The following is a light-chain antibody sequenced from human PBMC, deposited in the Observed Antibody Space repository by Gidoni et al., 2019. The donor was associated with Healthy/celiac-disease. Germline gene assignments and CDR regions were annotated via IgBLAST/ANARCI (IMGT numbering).Light chain of an antibody. CDR3: AAWEDSLNVV. CDR2: SNN. V-gene: IGLV1-44*01. Sequence: QSVLTQPPSASGTPAQRVTIPCSGSSANIGSNTVKWYQQLPGTAPKLLIYSNNQRPSGVPDRFSGSKSGTAASLAISGLQSEDEDDDYCAAWEDSLNVVFVGGTKLTVL. CDR1: SANIGSNT. J-gene: IGLJ2*01.